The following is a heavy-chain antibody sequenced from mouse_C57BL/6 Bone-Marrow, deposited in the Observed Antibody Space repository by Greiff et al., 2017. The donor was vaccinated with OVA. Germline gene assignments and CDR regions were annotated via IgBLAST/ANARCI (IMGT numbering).Heavy chain of an antibody. D-gene: IGHD1-1*01. Sequence: QVQLQQPGAELVKPGASVKMSCKASGYTFTSYWITWVKQRPGQGLEWIGDIYPGSGSTNYNEKFKSKATLTVDTSSSTAYMQLSSLTSLDSAVYDCARKNYGSSYVDYWGQGTTLTVSS. CDR3: ARKNYGSSYVDY. J-gene: IGHJ2*01. CDR1: GYTFTSYW. V-gene: IGHV1-55*01. CDR2: IYPGSGST.